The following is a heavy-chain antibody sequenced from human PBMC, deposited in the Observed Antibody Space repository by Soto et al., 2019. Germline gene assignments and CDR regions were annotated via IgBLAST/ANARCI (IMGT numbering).Heavy chain of an antibody. V-gene: IGHV3-7*01. D-gene: IGHD4-17*01. CDR2: ISKDGSEV. CDR3: TRHGFCTFDY. J-gene: IGHJ4*02. Sequence: EVQLVESGGGLVQPGGSLRLSCAASGFIFSGHWMGWVRQAPGKGLEWVANISKDGSEVKYVDSVKGRFFDSRDNAKKSLYVQMSSLRAEDTAVYFCTRHGFCTFDYWGQGSLVTVSS. CDR1: GFIFSGHW.